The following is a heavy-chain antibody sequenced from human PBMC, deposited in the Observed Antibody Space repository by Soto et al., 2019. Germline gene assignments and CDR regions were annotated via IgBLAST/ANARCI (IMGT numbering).Heavy chain of an antibody. CDR3: ARDLMRDSSGSGGY. CDR2: INAGNGNT. Sequence: QVQLVQSGAEVKKPGASVKVSCKASGYTFTSYAMHWVRQAPGQRLEWMGWINAGNGNTKYSQKFQGRVTITRDTSASTADMEQSSLRSEDTAVYYCARDLMRDSSGSGGYWGQGTLVTVSS. V-gene: IGHV1-3*01. D-gene: IGHD3-22*01. J-gene: IGHJ4*02. CDR1: GYTFTSYA.